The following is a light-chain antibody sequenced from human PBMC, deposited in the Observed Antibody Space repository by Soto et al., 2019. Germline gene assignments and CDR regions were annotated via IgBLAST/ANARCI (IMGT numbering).Light chain of an antibody. CDR2: DGS. V-gene: IGKV1-5*01. CDR1: QSISTW. CDR3: QQYKGYPWT. J-gene: IGKJ1*01. Sequence: DIQMTQSPSTLSASVGDSVTITCRASQSISTWLAWYPQKPGQAPQVLIYDGSFLENGVSSRFSGSGSGTEFTLTISSLQPDDFATYFCQQYKGYPWTFGQGTKVEIK.